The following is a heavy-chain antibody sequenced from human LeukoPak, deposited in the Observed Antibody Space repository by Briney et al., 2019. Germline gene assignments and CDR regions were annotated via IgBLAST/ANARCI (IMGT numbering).Heavy chain of an antibody. V-gene: IGHV1-2*02. D-gene: IGHD1-26*01. CDR2: INPNSGGT. CDR1: GYTFTDYY. Sequence: GASVKVSCKASGYTFTDYYILWVRQAPGQGPEWMGWINPNSGGTNYAQNFKGRFTISRDNSKNTLYLQMNSLRAEDTAVYYCAKSDSGSYYTSPFDYWGQGTLVTVSS. CDR3: AKSDSGSYYTSPFDY. J-gene: IGHJ4*02.